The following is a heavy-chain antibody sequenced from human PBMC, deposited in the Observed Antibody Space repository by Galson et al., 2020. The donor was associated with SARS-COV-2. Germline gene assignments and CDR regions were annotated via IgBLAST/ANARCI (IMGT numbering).Heavy chain of an antibody. Sequence: LSLTCAASGFTLDYYEMNWVRQAPGKGLEWVSYISGSGSTKYYAAAVNGRFTISRDNAGNSLSLQMNSLRDDDTAVYYCARGGATRLDCWGQGTLVTVSS. V-gene: IGHV3-48*03. CDR1: GFTLDYYE. D-gene: IGHD1-26*01. J-gene: IGHJ4*02. CDR2: ISGSGSTK. CDR3: ARGGATRLDC.